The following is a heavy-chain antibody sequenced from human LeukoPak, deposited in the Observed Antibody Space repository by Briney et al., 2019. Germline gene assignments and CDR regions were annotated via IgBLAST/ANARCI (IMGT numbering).Heavy chain of an antibody. CDR1: GFTFNNYA. V-gene: IGHV3-30*04. Sequence: PGGSLRLSCAASGFTFNNYAMHWVRQAPGKGLEWVAIIAFDGINNFYTGSVKGRFTISRDNSKSTLYLQMNSMRPESSAVYYCARATGGSYYDSDYYYGLDVWRQGTTVTVSS. D-gene: IGHD1-26*01. CDR2: IAFDGINN. CDR3: ARATGGSYYDSDYYYGLDV. J-gene: IGHJ6*02.